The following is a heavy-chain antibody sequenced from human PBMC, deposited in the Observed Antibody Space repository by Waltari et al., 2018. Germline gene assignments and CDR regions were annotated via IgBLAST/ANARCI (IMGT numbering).Heavy chain of an antibody. CDR1: GGSFNDYY. D-gene: IGHD3-22*01. Sequence: QVQLHQWGAGLLKPSETLSRTCGVPGGSFNDYYWTWIRQPPGKGLEWIGEIHHSGTTDYNPSLNSRLTMSVDTSKKQISLKMSSVTTADTAVYYCARGDLHYGSSGFFYWGQGALVTVSS. CDR3: ARGDLHYGSSGFFY. V-gene: IGHV4-34*01. CDR2: IHHSGTT. J-gene: IGHJ4*02.